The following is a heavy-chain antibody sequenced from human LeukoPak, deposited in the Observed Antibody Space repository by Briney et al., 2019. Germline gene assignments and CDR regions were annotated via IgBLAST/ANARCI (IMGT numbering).Heavy chain of an antibody. CDR1: GFTFSSYG. Sequence: GGSLRLSCAASGFTFSSYGMHWVRQAPGKGLEWVAVISYDGSNKYYADSVKGRFTTSRDNSKNTLYLQMNSLRAEDTAVYYCAKVGDYWGQGTLVTVSS. CDR3: AKVGDY. V-gene: IGHV3-30*18. J-gene: IGHJ4*02. CDR2: ISYDGSNK.